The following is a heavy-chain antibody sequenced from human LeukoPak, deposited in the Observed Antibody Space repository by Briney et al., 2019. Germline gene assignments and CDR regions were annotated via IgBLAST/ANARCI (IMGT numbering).Heavy chain of an antibody. CDR3: ARGFGEVIRSDYYYYGMDV. J-gene: IGHJ6*02. Sequence: SETLSLTCIVSGGSMWSYYWSWIRQPPGKGLEWIGYMYYSGTIHYNPSLRSRVTISVDTSKNQFSLKLNSVTAADTAVYYCARGFGEVIRSDYYYYGMDVRGQGTTVTVSS. CDR1: GGSMWSYY. CDR2: MYYSGTI. V-gene: IGHV4-59*01. D-gene: IGHD3-3*01.